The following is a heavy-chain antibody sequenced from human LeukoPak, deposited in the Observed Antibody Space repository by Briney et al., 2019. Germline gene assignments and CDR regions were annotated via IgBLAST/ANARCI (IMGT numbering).Heavy chain of an antibody. J-gene: IGHJ4*02. CDR2: ISYTGTT. V-gene: IGHV4-39*02. D-gene: IGHD3-10*01. CDR1: GGSIGSSAYS. CDR3: AREGPHGSGIYYNPLDY. Sequence: SETLSLTCTVSGGSIGSSAYSWGWIRQPPGEGLEGIGRISYTGTTYYNPSLKRRCTISLATYKNQFSLKLISVTAADTALYYCAREGPHGSGIYYNPLDYWGQGALVIVSS.